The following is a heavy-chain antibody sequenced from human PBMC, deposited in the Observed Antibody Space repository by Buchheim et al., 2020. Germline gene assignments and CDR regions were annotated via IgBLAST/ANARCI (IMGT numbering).Heavy chain of an antibody. D-gene: IGHD2-2*01. V-gene: IGHV5-51*01. J-gene: IGHJ5*02. CDR3: ARRGTSTTWYGDWFDP. Sequence: EVQLVQSGAELKKPGESLKISCKGSGYNFDNYWIGWVRQKSGEGLEWVGLIYPGDSETRYSPAFQGQVTITADKSLRTAFPQWRSLNASDSAGYYCARRGTSTTWYGDWFDPWGQGTL. CDR1: GYNFDNYW. CDR2: IYPGDSET.